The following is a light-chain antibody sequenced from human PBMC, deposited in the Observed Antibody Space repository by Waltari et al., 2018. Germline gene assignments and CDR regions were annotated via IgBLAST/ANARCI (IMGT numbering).Light chain of an antibody. Sequence: QSALTQPASVSGSPGQSITLSLTGTSSYVGGYNSVSRYQQHPGTAPKLMIYDVSKRPSRVSNRFSGSKAGNTASLTISGLQAEDEADYYCSSYTSSSTGVFGTGTKVTVL. CDR3: SSYTSSSTGV. J-gene: IGLJ1*01. CDR1: SSYVGGYNS. V-gene: IGLV2-14*01. CDR2: DVS.